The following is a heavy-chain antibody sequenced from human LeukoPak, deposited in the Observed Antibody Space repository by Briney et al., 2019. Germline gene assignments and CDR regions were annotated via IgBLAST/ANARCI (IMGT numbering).Heavy chain of an antibody. CDR3: ASGDDTSGYYYLFDY. Sequence: GRSLRLSCAASGFTFSSYDMHWVRQAPGKGLEWVAVISYDGSNKYHADSVKGRFTISRDNPKNTLYLQMNSLTSEDTAVYYCASGDDTSGYYYLFDYWGQGTLVTVSS. J-gene: IGHJ4*02. V-gene: IGHV3-30-3*01. CDR1: GFTFSSYD. D-gene: IGHD3-22*01. CDR2: ISYDGSNK.